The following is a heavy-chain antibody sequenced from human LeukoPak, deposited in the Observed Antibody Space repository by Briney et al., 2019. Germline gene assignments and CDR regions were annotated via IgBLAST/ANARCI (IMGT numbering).Heavy chain of an antibody. Sequence: SGGSLRLSCAASGFTFSSYSMNWVRQAPGKGLEWVSYISSSSSTIYYAASVKGRFTISRDNAKNSLYLQMNSLRAEDTAVYYCARDHQPPGAFDIWGQGTMVTVSS. V-gene: IGHV3-48*01. CDR2: ISSSSSTI. CDR1: GFTFSSYS. J-gene: IGHJ3*02. CDR3: ARDHQPPGAFDI. D-gene: IGHD2-2*01.